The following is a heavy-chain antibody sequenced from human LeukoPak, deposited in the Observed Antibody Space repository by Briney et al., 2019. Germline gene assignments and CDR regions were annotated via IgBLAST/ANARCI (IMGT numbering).Heavy chain of an antibody. J-gene: IGHJ6*02. CDR3: ATTEVVAAIINYYYYGMDV. CDR2: IIPIFGTA. CDR1: GGTFSSYA. Sequence: GASVKVSCKASGGTFSSYAISWVRQAPGQGLEWMGGIIPIFGTANYAQKFQGRVTITADESTSTAYMEPSSLRSEDTAVYYCATTEVVAAIINYYYYGMDVWGQGTTVTVSS. V-gene: IGHV1-69*13. D-gene: IGHD2-15*01.